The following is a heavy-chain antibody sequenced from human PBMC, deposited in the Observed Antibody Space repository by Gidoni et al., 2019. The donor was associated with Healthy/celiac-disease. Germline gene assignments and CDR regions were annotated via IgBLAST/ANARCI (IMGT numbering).Heavy chain of an antibody. CDR3: ACSGYYYFDY. V-gene: IGHV4-38-2*01. CDR1: GYSISSDHF. CDR2: IYHSGST. Sequence: QVQLQESGPGLVKPSETLSLTCAVSGYSISSDHFWGWIRQPPGKGLEWIGNIYHSGSTYYNPSLKSRVTISVDTFKNQFSLKLSSVTAADTAVYYCACSGYYYFDYWGQGTLVTVSS. J-gene: IGHJ4*02. D-gene: IGHD3-22*01.